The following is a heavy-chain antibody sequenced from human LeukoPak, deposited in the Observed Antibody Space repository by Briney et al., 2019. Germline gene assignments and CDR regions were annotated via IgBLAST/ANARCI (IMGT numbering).Heavy chain of an antibody. D-gene: IGHD2-2*01. CDR3: ARVWYCSSTSCYGYYYYYMDV. CDR2: INPSGGST. V-gene: IGHV1-46*01. Sequence: ASVKVSCKASGYTFTSYYMHWVRQAPGQGLEWMGIINPSGGSTSYAQKFQGRVTMTRDTSTSTVYMELSSLRSEDTAVYYCARVWYCSSTSCYGYYYYYMDVWGRGTTVTVSS. CDR1: GYTFTSYY. J-gene: IGHJ6*03.